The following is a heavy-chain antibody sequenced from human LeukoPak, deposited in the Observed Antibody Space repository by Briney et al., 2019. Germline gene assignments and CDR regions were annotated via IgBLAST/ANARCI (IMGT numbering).Heavy chain of an antibody. V-gene: IGHV4-34*01. CDR3: ARRGGTKYYYGSGSYRPYYFDY. D-gene: IGHD3-10*01. CDR2: INHSGST. J-gene: IGHJ4*02. CDR1: GGSFSGYY. Sequence: PSETLSLTCAVYGGSFSGYYWSWIRQPPGKGLEWIGEINHSGSTNYNPSLKSRVTISVDTSKNQFSLKLSSVTAADTAVYYCARRGGTKYYYGSGSYRPYYFDYWGQGTLVTVSS.